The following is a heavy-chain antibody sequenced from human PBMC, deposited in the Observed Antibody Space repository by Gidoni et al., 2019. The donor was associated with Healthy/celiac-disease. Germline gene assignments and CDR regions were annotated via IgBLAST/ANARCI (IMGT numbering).Heavy chain of an antibody. CDR3: ARDGYAYYYDSSGYYWDFDY. CDR1: GFTFSSYG. J-gene: IGHJ4*02. D-gene: IGHD3-22*01. V-gene: IGHV3-33*01. Sequence: QVQLVESGGGVVQPGRSLRLSCAASGFTFSSYGMHWVRQAPGKGLEWVAVIWYDGSNKYYADSVKVRFTISRDNSKNTLYLQMNSLRAEDTAVYYCARDGYAYYYDSSGYYWDFDYWGQGTLVTVSS. CDR2: IWYDGSNK.